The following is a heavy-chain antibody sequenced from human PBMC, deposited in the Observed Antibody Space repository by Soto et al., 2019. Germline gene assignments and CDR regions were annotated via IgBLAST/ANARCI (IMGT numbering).Heavy chain of an antibody. Sequence: QVQLVQSGAEVKRPGSSVTVSCKASGGTVSGYAIIWVRQVPGQGLEWIGGIVPIFGTTNYAQRFQGRVTFSADDSTGAAYMELDSLKAEDSALYYCAWGLRHLHIYNWFDSWGQGTLVTVSS. D-gene: IGHD2-21*01. CDR1: GGTVSGYA. CDR2: IVPIFGTT. J-gene: IGHJ5*01. V-gene: IGHV1-69*01. CDR3: AWGLRHLHIYNWFDS.